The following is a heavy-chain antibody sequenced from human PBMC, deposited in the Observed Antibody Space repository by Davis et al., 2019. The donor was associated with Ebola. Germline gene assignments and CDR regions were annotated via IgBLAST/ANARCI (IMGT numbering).Heavy chain of an antibody. D-gene: IGHD5-12*01. V-gene: IGHV4-59*08. CDR2: VSDTWST. Sequence: GSLRLSCTVSGASISSYSWSWIRQSPGKGLEWIGYVSDTWSTEFNPSLMSRVSILVDTSKNQFSLDLTSVTAADTAVYYCARHESGHSGSFDSWGQGTLVTVSS. J-gene: IGHJ4*02. CDR1: GASISSYS. CDR3: ARHESGHSGSFDS.